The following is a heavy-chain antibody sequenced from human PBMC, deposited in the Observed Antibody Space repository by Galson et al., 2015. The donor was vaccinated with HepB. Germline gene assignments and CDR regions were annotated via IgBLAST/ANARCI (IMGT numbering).Heavy chain of an antibody. V-gene: IGHV4-61*02. J-gene: IGHJ4*02. D-gene: IGHD6-19*01. CDR1: GGSISSGSYY. Sequence: TLSLTCTVSGGSISSGSYYWSWIRQPAGKGLEWIGRIYTSGSTNYNPSLKSRVTMSIDTSQNQFSLKLSSVAAADAAVYYCARAGDGYSSGSFDYWGRGALVTVSS. CDR3: ARAGDGYSSGSFDY. CDR2: IYTSGST.